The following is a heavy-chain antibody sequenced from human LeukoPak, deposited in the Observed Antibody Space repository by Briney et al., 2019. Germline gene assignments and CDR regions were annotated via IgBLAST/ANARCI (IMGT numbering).Heavy chain of an antibody. J-gene: IGHJ4*02. V-gene: IGHV3-33*01. Sequence: GGSRRLSCAASGFTFSYYGFHWVRQAPGKGLEWVAVMWSDGIKKFYADSVKGRFTVSRDNSKNTLYLQMNSLRAEDTAVYYCARDFDTSGHYLFDYCGQGTQITVSS. CDR2: MWSDGIKK. CDR1: GFTFSYYG. CDR3: ARDFDTSGHYLFDY. D-gene: IGHD3-22*01.